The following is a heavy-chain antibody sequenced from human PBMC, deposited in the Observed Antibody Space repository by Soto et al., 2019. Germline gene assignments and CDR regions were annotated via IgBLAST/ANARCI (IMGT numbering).Heavy chain of an antibody. D-gene: IGHD2-2*02. V-gene: IGHV3-53*01. CDR1: GFSVSSYN. CDR2: IYSGGTT. CDR3: ASRYCFRTSCHISQHGTDV. J-gene: IGHJ6*02. Sequence: EVQRVESGGGLVQPGGSLRLSCAASGFSVSSYNMNWVRQAPGKGLEWGSVIYSGGTTYYADTVKGRSTISRDNSRNTLYLQINPLSAPDTPVHSCASRYCFRTSCHISQHGTDVWGPGTTVTVSS.